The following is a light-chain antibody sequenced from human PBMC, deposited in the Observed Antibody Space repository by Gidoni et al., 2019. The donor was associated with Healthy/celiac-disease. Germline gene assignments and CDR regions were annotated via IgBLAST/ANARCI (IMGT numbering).Light chain of an antibody. J-gene: IGKJ3*01. CDR2: GAS. CDR1: QSVSSN. V-gene: IGKV3-15*01. CDR3: QQYNNWPPFT. Sequence: EIVMMQSPATLSVSPGGRATLSCRASQSVSSNLAWYQQKPGQAPRLLISGASTRATGIPARFSGSGSGTEFTLTISSLQSEDFAVYYCQQYNNWPPFTFGPGTKVEIK.